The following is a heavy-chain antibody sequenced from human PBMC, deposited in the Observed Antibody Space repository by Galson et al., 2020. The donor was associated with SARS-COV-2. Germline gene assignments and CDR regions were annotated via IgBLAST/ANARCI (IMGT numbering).Heavy chain of an antibody. V-gene: IGHV3-48*03. CDR1: GFTFSSYE. CDR2: ISSSGSTI. D-gene: IGHD3-3*01. J-gene: IGHJ6*02. Sequence: PGGSLRLSCAASGFTFSSYEMNWVRQAPGKGLEWVSYISSSGSTIYYADSVKGRFTISRDNAKNSLYLQMNSLRAEDTAVYYCAREYYDFWSGYYAPPYYYYYYGMDVWGQGTTVTVSS. CDR3: AREYYDFWSGYYAPPYYYYYYGMDV.